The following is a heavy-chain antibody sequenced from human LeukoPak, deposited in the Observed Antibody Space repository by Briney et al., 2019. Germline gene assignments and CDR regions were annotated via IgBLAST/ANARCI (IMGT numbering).Heavy chain of an antibody. V-gene: IGHV1-69*13. CDR2: ILPTFGRA. Sequence: SVKVSCKASGGTFGSYSISWVRQAPGQGFEWMGGILPTFGRANYAQRFRGRVTISADESTSTVYMDLSSLRSEDTAVYYCARGFDYYGSDSGGYYFDYWGQGTLVTVSS. CDR1: GGTFGSYS. J-gene: IGHJ4*02. D-gene: IGHD3-10*01. CDR3: ARGFDYYGSDSGGYYFDY.